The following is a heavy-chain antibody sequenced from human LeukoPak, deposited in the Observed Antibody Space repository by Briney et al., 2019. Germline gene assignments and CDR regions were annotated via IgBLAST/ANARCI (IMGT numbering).Heavy chain of an antibody. J-gene: IGHJ4*02. CDR1: GFTFSSYG. CDR2: ISYDGSNK. CDR3: VRGSYGAYDY. D-gene: IGHD4-17*01. Sequence: PGGSLRLSCAASGFTFSSYGMHWVRQAPGKGLEWVAVISYDGSNKYYADSVKGRFTISRDNSKNTLYLQMNSLRAEDTAVYYCVRGSYGAYDYWGQGSLVTVSS. V-gene: IGHV3-30*03.